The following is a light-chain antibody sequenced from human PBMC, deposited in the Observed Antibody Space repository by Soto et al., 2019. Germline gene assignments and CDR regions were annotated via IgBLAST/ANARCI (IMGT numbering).Light chain of an antibody. CDR2: YDN. Sequence: QSVLTQPPSVSEAPRQRVTISCSGSSSNIGKNAVNWYQQVPGRTPKLLIYYDNLLPSGVSDRFSGSKSGTSASLAITGLHSEDEADYYCAAWDDNLNGVVFGGGTKLTVL. J-gene: IGLJ2*01. CDR1: SSNIGKNA. V-gene: IGLV1-36*01. CDR3: AAWDDNLNGVV.